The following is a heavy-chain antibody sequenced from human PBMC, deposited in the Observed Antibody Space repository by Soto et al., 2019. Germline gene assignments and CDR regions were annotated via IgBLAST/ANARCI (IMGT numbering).Heavy chain of an antibody. D-gene: IGHD3-16*01. CDR3: ASAYVSDYPLDY. J-gene: IGHJ4*02. CDR1: EFTFSSYW. V-gene: IGHV3-7*01. Sequence: GGSLRLSCAASEFTFSSYWMSWVRQAPGKGLEWVANIKQDGSEKYYVDSVKGRFTISRDNAKNSLYLQMNSLRAEDTAVYYCASAYVSDYPLDYWGQGTLVTVSS. CDR2: IKQDGSEK.